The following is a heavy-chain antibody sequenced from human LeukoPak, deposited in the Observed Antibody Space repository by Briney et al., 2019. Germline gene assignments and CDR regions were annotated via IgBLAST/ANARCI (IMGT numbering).Heavy chain of an antibody. V-gene: IGHV4-34*01. CDR2: INHSGHT. J-gene: IGHJ4*02. CDR1: GGSLTTHW. CDR3: ARGRVYFRDLTSLRGVIPSDS. D-gene: IGHD3-10*01. Sequence: SETLSLTCAVYGGSLTTHWWTWIRQSAGRGLEWVGEINHSGHTNYNPSFESRLTVSIDKSKNQFSLRLSSVTAADTAIYYCARGRVYFRDLTSLRGVIPSDSWGQGTPVIVSS.